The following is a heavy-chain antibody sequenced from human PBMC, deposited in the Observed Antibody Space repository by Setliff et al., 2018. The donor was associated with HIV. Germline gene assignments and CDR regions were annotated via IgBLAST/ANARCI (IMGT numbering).Heavy chain of an antibody. V-gene: IGHV4-61*09. CDR1: GGSMNSDSYS. Sequence: SETLSLTCTVSGGSMNSDSYSWTWLRQPAGKGPELIGHIYVGGSVIYNPSLASRVTISMVPSKNQFSLDLSSVTASDTALYYCASHYSGYGGLYWGQGTLVTVSS. CDR2: IYVGGSV. D-gene: IGHD5-12*01. J-gene: IGHJ4*02. CDR3: ASHYSGYGGLY.